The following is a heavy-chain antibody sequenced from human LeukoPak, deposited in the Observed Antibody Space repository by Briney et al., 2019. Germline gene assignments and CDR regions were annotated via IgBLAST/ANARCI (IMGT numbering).Heavy chain of an antibody. CDR1: GGSITYYH. J-gene: IGHJ6*03. V-gene: IGHV4-59*01. CDR2: MYNSGGT. D-gene: IGHD3-3*01. CDR3: ARASNDGVVGPGAIFGYYYMDV. Sequence: SETLSLTCTVSGGSITYYHWTWIRQPPGKGLEWIAYMYNSGGTSYNPSLKSRVTISVDTAKNQFSLKLSSVTAADTAVYYCARASNDGVVGPGAIFGYYYMDVWGKGTTATVSS.